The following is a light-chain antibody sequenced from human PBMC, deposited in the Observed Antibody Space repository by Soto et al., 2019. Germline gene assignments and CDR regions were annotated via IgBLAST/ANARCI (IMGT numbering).Light chain of an antibody. CDR3: QQYYSYPIT. J-gene: IGKJ5*01. Sequence: DIQMTQSPSSLSASVGDRVTITCRASQTISNYLNWYQKKPGKAPKLLIYAASTLQSGVPSRFSGSGSGTDFTLTISCLQSEDFATYYCQQYYSYPITFGQGTRLEIK. V-gene: IGKV1-39*01. CDR1: QTISNY. CDR2: AAS.